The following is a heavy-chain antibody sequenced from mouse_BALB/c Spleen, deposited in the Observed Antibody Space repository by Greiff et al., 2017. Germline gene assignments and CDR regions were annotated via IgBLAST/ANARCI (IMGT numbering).Heavy chain of an antibody. CDR1: GFSLTSYG. CDR3: ARDSYYGSSYARYFDY. CDR2: IWAGGST. J-gene: IGHJ2*01. Sequence: QVQLKESGPGLVAPSQSLSITCTVSGFSLTSYGVHWVRQPPGKGLEWLGVIWAGGSTNYNSALMSRLSISKDNSKSQVFLKMNSLQTDDTAMYYCARDSYYGSSYARYFDYWGQGTTLTVSS. V-gene: IGHV2-9*02. D-gene: IGHD1-1*01.